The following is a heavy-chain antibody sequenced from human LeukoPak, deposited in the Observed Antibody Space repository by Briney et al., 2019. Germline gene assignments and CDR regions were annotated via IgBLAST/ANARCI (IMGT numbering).Heavy chain of an antibody. D-gene: IGHD7-27*01. Sequence: GGSLRLSCAASEFSVGSNYMTWVRQAPGKGLEWVSLIYSGGSTYYADSVKGRFTISRDNSKNTLYLQMNSLRAEDTALYYCARDRVGTGDGDFDYWGQGTLVTVSS. V-gene: IGHV3-66*01. J-gene: IGHJ4*02. CDR2: IYSGGST. CDR3: ARDRVGTGDGDFDY. CDR1: EFSVGSNY.